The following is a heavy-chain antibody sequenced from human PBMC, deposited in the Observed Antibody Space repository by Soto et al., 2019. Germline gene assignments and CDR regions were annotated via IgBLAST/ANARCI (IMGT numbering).Heavy chain of an antibody. CDR2: ISYDGSNK. D-gene: IGHD2-15*01. Sequence: GGSLRLSCAASGFTFSSYGMHWVRQAPGKGLEWVAVISYDGSNKYYADSVKGRFTISRDNSKNTLYLQMNSLRAEDTAVYYCAKDRESDIVVVVAAIYFDYWGQGTLVTVSS. V-gene: IGHV3-30*18. CDR3: AKDRESDIVVVVAAIYFDY. CDR1: GFTFSSYG. J-gene: IGHJ4*02.